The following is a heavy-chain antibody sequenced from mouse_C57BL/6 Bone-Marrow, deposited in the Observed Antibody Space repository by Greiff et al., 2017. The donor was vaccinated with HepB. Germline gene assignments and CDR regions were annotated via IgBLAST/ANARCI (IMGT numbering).Heavy chain of an antibody. V-gene: IGHV14-4*01. J-gene: IGHJ2*01. Sequence: DVHLVESGAELVRPGASVKLSCTASGFNIKDDYMHWVKQRPEQGLEWIGWIDPENGDTEYASKFQGKATITADTSSNTAYLQLSSLTSEDTAVYYCTPYYYGSAWGQGTTLTVSS. CDR3: TPYYYGSA. CDR2: IDPENGDT. D-gene: IGHD1-1*01. CDR1: GFNIKDDY.